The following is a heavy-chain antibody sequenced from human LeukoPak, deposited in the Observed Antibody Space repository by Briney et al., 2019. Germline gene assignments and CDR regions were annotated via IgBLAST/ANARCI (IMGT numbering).Heavy chain of an antibody. D-gene: IGHD3-22*01. V-gene: IGHV4-39*01. CDR3: ARHGVYYSDSGGYRQTTWFDP. CDR2: IYYSGST. Sequence: SETLSLTCTVSGGSISSGGYYWSWIRQHPGKGLEWVGYIYYSGSTYYNPSLKSRVTISVATSKNQFSLKLSSVTAAATAVYSRARHGVYYSDSGGYRQTTWFDPWGQGTLVTVSS. J-gene: IGHJ5*02. CDR1: GGSISSGGYY.